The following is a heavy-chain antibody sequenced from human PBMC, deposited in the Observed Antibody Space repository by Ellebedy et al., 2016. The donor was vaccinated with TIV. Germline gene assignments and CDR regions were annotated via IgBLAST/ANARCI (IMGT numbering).Heavy chain of an antibody. J-gene: IGHJ4*02. CDR1: GFTFSNAW. CDR2: ISGNGDAT. Sequence: GGSLRLSCAASGFTFSNAWMIWVRQAPGKGLEWVSGISGNGDATYYADSVKGRFAISRDNSKNTLFLQMNSLRAEDTAIYYCARRVPGMGPNGYDPFDYWGRGTLVTVSS. CDR3: ARRVPGMGPNGYDPFDY. D-gene: IGHD5-12*01. V-gene: IGHV3-23*01.